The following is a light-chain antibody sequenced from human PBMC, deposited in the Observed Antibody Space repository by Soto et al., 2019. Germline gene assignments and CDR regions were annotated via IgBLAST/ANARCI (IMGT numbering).Light chain of an antibody. CDR2: SNN. CDR3: QSYDKRLTAYV. V-gene: IGLV1-44*01. Sequence: QSVLTQPPSASATPGQRVTISCSGSSSNIGRRTVNWYQHLPGTAPKLLIHSNNQRPSGVPDRFSGSKSGTSASLAITGLQAEDEGHYYCQSYDKRLTAYVFGTGTKLTVL. J-gene: IGLJ1*01. CDR1: SSNIGRRT.